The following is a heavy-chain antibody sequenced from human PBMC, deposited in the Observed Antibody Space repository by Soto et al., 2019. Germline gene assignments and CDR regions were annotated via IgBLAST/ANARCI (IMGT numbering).Heavy chain of an antibody. CDR1: GGSFSGYY. CDR2: INHSGST. D-gene: IGHD2-15*01. V-gene: IGHV4-34*01. Sequence: SETLSLTCAVYGGSFSGYYWSWIRQPPGKGLEWIGEINHSGSTNYNPSLKSRVTISVDTSKNQFSLKLSSVTAADTAVYYCARGIGHCSGGSCYFPGSYYYGMDVWGQGTTVTVSS. J-gene: IGHJ6*02. CDR3: ARGIGHCSGGSCYFPGSYYYGMDV.